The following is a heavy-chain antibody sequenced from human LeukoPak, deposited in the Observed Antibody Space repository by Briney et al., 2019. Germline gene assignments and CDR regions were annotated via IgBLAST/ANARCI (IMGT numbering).Heavy chain of an antibody. CDR3: ARGRRVNRSMVRGVIEWFDP. V-gene: IGHV3-30*03. D-gene: IGHD3-10*01. J-gene: IGHJ5*02. CDR1: GFTFNNYG. Sequence: PGGSLRLSCAASGFTFNNYGMHWVRQAPGKGLEWVAVISYDGRNKHYPDSVKGRFTISRDNAKNSLYLQMNSLRDEDTAVYYCARGRRVNRSMVRGVIEWFDPWGQGTLVTVSS. CDR2: ISYDGRNK.